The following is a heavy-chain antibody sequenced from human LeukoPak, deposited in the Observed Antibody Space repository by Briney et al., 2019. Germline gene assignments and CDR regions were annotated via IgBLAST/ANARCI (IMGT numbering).Heavy chain of an antibody. J-gene: IGHJ3*02. D-gene: IGHD4-17*01. Sequence: ASVKVSCKASGYTFTSYYMHWVRQAPGQGLEWMGIINPSGGSTSYAQKFQGRVTMTRDTSTSTVYMELSSLRSEDTAVYYCARADALDDYGPKDAFDIWGQGTMVTVSS. CDR2: INPSGGST. CDR1: GYTFTSYY. V-gene: IGHV1-46*01. CDR3: ARADALDDYGPKDAFDI.